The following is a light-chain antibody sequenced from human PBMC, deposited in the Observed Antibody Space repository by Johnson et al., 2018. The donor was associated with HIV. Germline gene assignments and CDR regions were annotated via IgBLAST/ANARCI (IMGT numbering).Light chain of an antibody. Sequence: QSVLTQPPSVSAAPGQKVTISCSGSSSNIGNNYVSWYQQLPGTAPKLLIYDNNKRPSGIPDRFSGSKSGTSATLGITGLQTGDEADYSCGIWDSILSAYVFGTVTKSTVL. CDR3: GIWDSILSAYV. CDR1: SSNIGNNY. CDR2: DNN. V-gene: IGLV1-51*01. J-gene: IGLJ1*01.